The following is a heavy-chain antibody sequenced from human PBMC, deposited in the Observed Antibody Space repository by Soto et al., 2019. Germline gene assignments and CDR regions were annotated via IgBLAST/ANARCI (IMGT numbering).Heavy chain of an antibody. Sequence: SATLSLTCTVSGGSIIIGDYYWSWIRQPPGKGLEWIGYIYYSGSTYYNPSLKSRVTISVDTSKNQFSLKLSSVTAADTAVYYCARGPSITMVRGGRRVFDYWGQGTLVTVSS. D-gene: IGHD3-10*01. CDR1: GGSIIIGDYY. CDR3: ARGPSITMVRGGRRVFDY. CDR2: IYYSGST. J-gene: IGHJ4*02. V-gene: IGHV4-30-4*01.